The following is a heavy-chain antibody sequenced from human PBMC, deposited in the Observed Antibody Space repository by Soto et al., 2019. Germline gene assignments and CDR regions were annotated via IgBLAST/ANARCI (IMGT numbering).Heavy chain of an antibody. CDR3: AHRATMTIFGLIIDNGIWFDP. J-gene: IGHJ5*02. CDR1: GFSLSTSGAA. Sequence: ESGPTLVNPTQTLTLTCTFSGFSLSTSGAAVGWVRQPPGRALEWLALIYWDGDKRYNASLGNRLTITKDTSMNQVVLTLTNVDPADTATYYCAHRATMTIFGLIIDNGIWFDPWGQGTRVT. D-gene: IGHD3-3*01. CDR2: IYWDGDK. V-gene: IGHV2-5*02.